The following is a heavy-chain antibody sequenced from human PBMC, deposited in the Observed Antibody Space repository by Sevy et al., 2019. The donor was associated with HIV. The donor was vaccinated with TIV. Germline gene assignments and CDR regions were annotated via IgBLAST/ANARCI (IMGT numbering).Heavy chain of an antibody. J-gene: IGHJ4*02. CDR2: IYYSGST. CDR1: GGSISSSSYY. CDR3: ARHPTNTLLWFGELLGHFDY. V-gene: IGHV4-39*01. Sequence: SETLSLTCTVSGGSISSSSYYWGWIRQPPGKGLEWIGSIYYSGSTYYNPSLKSRVTISVDTYKNQFSLKLSTVTAADTAVYYCARHPTNTLLWFGELLGHFDYWGQGTLVTVSS. D-gene: IGHD3-10*01.